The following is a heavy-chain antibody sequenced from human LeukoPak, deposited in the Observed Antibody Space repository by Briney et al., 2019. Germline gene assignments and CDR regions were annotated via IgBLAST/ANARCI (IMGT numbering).Heavy chain of an antibody. V-gene: IGHV4-39*07. CDR1: GGSISSSSYY. CDR2: IYYSGST. CDR3: ARDGLRLGDAFDI. D-gene: IGHD5/OR15-5a*01. J-gene: IGHJ3*02. Sequence: SETLSLTCTVSGGSISSSSYYWGWIRQPPGKGLEWIGSIYYSGSTYYNPSLKSRVTISVDTSKNQFSLKLSSVTAADTAVYYCARDGLRLGDAFDIWGQGTMVTVSS.